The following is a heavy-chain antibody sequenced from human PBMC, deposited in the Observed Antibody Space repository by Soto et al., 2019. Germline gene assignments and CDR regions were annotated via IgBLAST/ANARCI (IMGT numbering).Heavy chain of an antibody. CDR3: AREGWPLLQTGMDV. J-gene: IGHJ6*02. CDR1: GGSISSGYYY. Sequence: LSLTCSVSGGSISSGYYYWSWIRQAPGKGLEWVSYISSSNRTINYADSVKGRFIISRDNAKNSLYLQMHSLRDEDTAVYYCAREGWPLLQTGMDVWGQGTTVTVSS. V-gene: IGHV3-11*04. D-gene: IGHD2-15*01. CDR2: ISSSNRTI.